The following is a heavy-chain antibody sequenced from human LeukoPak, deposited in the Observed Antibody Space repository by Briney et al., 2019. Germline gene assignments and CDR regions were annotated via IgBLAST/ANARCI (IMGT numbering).Heavy chain of an antibody. CDR1: GGSISSYY. CDR3: ASWYSSSSFGYFDY. D-gene: IGHD6-6*01. CDR2: IYYSGST. Sequence: SETLSLTCTVSGGSISSYYWSWIRQPPGKGLEWIGYIYYSGSTNYNPSLKSRVTISVDTSKNQFSLKLSSVTAADTAVYYCASWYSSSSFGYFDYWGQETLVTVSS. V-gene: IGHV4-59*01. J-gene: IGHJ4*02.